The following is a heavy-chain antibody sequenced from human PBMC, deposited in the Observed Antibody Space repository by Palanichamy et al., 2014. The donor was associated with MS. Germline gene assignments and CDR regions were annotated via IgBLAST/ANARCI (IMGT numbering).Heavy chain of an antibody. J-gene: IGHJ6*02. CDR1: GFTFSSYE. Sequence: EVQLVESGGGLVQPGGSLRLSCAASGFTFSSYEMNWVRQAPGKGLEWVSYISSSGSTIYYADSVKGRFTISRDNAKNSLYLQMNSLRAEDTAVYYCARKRGSSWCRDYGMDVWGQGTTVTVSS. CDR3: ARKRGSSWCRDYGMDV. V-gene: IGHV3-48*03. CDR2: ISSSGSTI. D-gene: IGHD6-13*01.